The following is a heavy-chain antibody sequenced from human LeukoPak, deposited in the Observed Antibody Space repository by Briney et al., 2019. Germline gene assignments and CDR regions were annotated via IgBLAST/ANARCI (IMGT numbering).Heavy chain of an antibody. J-gene: IGHJ4*02. Sequence: GGSLRLSCAASGFTFSYYWVSWVRQAPGKGLEWVANIKQDGSEKYYVDSVKGRFTISRDNAKNSLYLQMNSLRAEDTAVYYCARGPTYYFDSSGYYSFDYWGQGTLVTVSS. CDR2: IKQDGSEK. V-gene: IGHV3-7*01. CDR1: GFTFSYYW. D-gene: IGHD3-22*01. CDR3: ARGPTYYFDSSGYYSFDY.